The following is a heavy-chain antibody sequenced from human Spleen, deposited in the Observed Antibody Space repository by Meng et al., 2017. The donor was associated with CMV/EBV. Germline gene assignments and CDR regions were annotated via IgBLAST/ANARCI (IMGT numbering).Heavy chain of an antibody. D-gene: IGHD6-13*01. CDR2: ISVYNGNT. Sequence: SGYTFTSYGISWVRQAPGQGLEWMGWISVYNGNTNYPQKLQDRVTMTTDTSTSTAYMELRSLTSDDTAVYYCARRAYSSGWYYFDYWGHGTLVTVSS. CDR1: GYTFTSYG. J-gene: IGHJ4*01. CDR3: ARRAYSSGWYYFDY. V-gene: IGHV1-18*01.